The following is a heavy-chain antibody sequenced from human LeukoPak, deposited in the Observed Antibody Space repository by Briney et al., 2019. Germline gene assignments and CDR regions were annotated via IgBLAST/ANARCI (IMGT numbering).Heavy chain of an antibody. CDR2: IYSGGST. J-gene: IGHJ4*02. Sequence: GGSLRLSCAASEFSVGSNYMTWVRQAPGKGLEWVSLIYSGGSTYYADSVKGRFTISRDNSKNTLYLQMNSLRAEDTAVYYCARESSGRRVQTFDYWGQGTLVTVSS. V-gene: IGHV3-66*01. CDR1: EFSVGSNY. CDR3: ARESSGRRVQTFDY. D-gene: IGHD1-1*01.